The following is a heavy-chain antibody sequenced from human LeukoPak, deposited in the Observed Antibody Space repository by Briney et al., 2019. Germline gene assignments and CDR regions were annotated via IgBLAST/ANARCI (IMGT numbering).Heavy chain of an antibody. Sequence: SETLSLTCTVSGGSISSDDYYWSWIRQPPGKGLEWIGYIYYSGSAYYNPSLKSRVTISVDTSTNQFSLKLSSVTAADTAVYCCARGIVGATNNFDYWGQGTLVTVSS. CDR3: ARGIVGATNNFDY. V-gene: IGHV4-30-4*01. CDR2: IYYSGSA. CDR1: GGSISSDDYY. J-gene: IGHJ4*02. D-gene: IGHD1-26*01.